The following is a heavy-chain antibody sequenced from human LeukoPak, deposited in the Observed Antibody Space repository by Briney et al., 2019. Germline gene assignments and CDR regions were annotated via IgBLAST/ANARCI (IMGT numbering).Heavy chain of an antibody. Sequence: PGGSLRLSCAASGFTFSSYAMHWVRQAPGKGLEWVAVISYDGSNKYYADSVKGRFTISRDNSKNTLYLQMNSLRAEDTAVYYCARDRATTGYYGMDVWGQGTTVTVSS. J-gene: IGHJ6*02. CDR1: GFTFSSYA. CDR3: ARDRATTGYYGMDV. D-gene: IGHD1-1*01. CDR2: ISYDGSNK. V-gene: IGHV3-30-3*01.